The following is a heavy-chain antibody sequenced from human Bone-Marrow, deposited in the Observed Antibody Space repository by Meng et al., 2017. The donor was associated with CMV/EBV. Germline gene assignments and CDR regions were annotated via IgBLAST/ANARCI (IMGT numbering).Heavy chain of an antibody. V-gene: IGHV3-21*01. CDR3: ARDKGRGADFWSGLSAYNWFDP. CDR1: GFTFSSFS. CDR2: ISTSSRYI. J-gene: IGHJ5*02. Sequence: GGSLRLSCAASGFTFSSFSMNWVRQAPGKGLEWVTSISTSSRYIYYADSLRGRFTVSRDNAKNSLFLQMNSLRAEDTAVYYCARDKGRGADFWSGLSAYNWFDPCGQGTLVTVSS. D-gene: IGHD3-3*01.